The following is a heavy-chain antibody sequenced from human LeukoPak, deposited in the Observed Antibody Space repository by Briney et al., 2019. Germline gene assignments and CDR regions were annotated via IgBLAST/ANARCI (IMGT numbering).Heavy chain of an antibody. Sequence: QTSETLSLTCTVSGGSISSSSYYWGWIRQPPGKGLEWIGSIYYSGSTYYNPSLKSRVIISVDTSNNQFSLKVNSMTAADTAVYYCAGGSITMVRGVSWFDPWGQGTLVTVSS. V-gene: IGHV4-39*07. CDR2: IYYSGST. CDR1: GGSISSSSYY. J-gene: IGHJ5*02. CDR3: AGGSITMVRGVSWFDP. D-gene: IGHD3-10*01.